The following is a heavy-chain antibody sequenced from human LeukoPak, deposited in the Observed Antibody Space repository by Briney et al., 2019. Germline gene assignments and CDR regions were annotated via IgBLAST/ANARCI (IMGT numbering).Heavy chain of an antibody. V-gene: IGHV4-31*03. CDR2: IYNSGSI. D-gene: IGHD1-1*01. CDR1: GASISSGTYY. J-gene: IGHJ4*02. CDR3: AREVPINLYFDY. Sequence: SETLSLTCTVSGASISSGTYYWSWIRQHPGKGLEWIGYIYNSGSIYYNPSLESRVTISEDRSKNQFSLKLSPVTAADTAVYYCAREVPINLYFDYWGQGTLVTVSS.